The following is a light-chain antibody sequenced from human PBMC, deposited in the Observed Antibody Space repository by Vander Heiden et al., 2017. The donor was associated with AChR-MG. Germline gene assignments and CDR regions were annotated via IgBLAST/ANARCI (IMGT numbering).Light chain of an antibody. V-gene: IGLV2-11*01. J-gene: IGLJ1*01. Sequence: QSALTQPRSVSGSPGQSVTISCTGTSSEVGGYNYVSWYQQHPGKAPRLMISDVSARPSGIPDRFSVSKSGNTASLTISGLQAEDEANYYCCSYAGTYTVFGTGTQVTVL. CDR3: CSYAGTYTV. CDR1: SSEVGGYNY. CDR2: DVS.